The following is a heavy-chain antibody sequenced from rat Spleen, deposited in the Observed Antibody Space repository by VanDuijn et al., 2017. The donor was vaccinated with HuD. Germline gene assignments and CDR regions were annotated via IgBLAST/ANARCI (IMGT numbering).Heavy chain of an antibody. D-gene: IGHD3-8*01. CDR3: TTDLANNPVAS. Sequence: EVQLVESGGGLVQPGRSLKLSCAASGFTFSDYYMAWVRQAPTKGLEWVATISNSASTVYYRDSVKGRFTVSRDNAKSTLYLQMDSLRSEDTATYYCTTDLANNPVASWGQGTLVTVSS. J-gene: IGHJ3*01. CDR1: GFTFSDYY. V-gene: IGHV5-20*01. CDR2: ISNSASTV.